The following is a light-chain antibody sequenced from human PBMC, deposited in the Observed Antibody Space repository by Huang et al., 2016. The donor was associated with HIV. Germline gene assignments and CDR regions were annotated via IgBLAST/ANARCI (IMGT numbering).Light chain of an antibody. Sequence: DIVMTQSPLTLSVTPGQPASISCKSSQSLLHNDEKTYLYCYVQKPGQSPHLLIYEVSGRYSGVPDRFSGSGSGTEFTLRISRVEAEDVGLYYCMQGTDLPYTFGQGTRLEIK. J-gene: IGKJ2*01. CDR1: QSLLHNDEKTY. V-gene: IGKV2-29*03. CDR3: MQGTDLPYT. CDR2: EVS.